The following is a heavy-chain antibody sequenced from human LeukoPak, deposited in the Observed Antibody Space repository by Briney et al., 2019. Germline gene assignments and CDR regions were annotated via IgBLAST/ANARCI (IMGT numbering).Heavy chain of an antibody. Sequence: SETLSLTCGVSGGSSSGYYWSWIRQSPGKGLEWMGDIHHDGRTKYKSSFKSRITIFLVSSKNEVSLRLSPVTPADTALYFCARDVVPRDYGDTLNAYDLWGQGTMVTVS. V-gene: IGHV4-34*01. D-gene: IGHD4-17*01. CDR3: ARDVVPRDYGDTLNAYDL. CDR1: GGSSSGYY. J-gene: IGHJ3*01. CDR2: IHHDGRT.